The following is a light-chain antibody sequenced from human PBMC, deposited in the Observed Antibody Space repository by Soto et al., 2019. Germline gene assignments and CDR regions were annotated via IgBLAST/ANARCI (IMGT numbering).Light chain of an antibody. CDR1: TSNIGSNY. Sequence: QAVVTQPPSASGTPGQGVTISCSGSTSNIGSNYVYCNQQLPRTAPKLLIYRNNQRPSGVPARFSGSKSGTSASLAISGLRSDDEADYFCATWDDSLNGFYDFGTGTKVTVL. V-gene: IGLV1-47*01. CDR2: RNN. CDR3: ATWDDSLNGFYD. J-gene: IGLJ1*01.